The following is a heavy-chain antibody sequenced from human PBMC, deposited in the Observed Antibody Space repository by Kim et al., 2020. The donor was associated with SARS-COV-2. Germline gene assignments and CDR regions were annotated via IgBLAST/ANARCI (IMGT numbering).Heavy chain of an antibody. V-gene: IGHV4-39*01. CDR3: ARHRRITILRSHDAFDI. D-gene: IGHD3-9*01. J-gene: IGHJ3*02. CDR2: IYYSWST. CDR1: GGSISSSSYY. Sequence: SETLSLTCTVSGGSISSSSYYWGWIRQPPGKGLEWIGSIYYSWSTYYNPSLKSRVTISVDTSKNQFSLKLSSVTAADTAVYYCARHRRITILRSHDAFDIWGQGTMVTVSS.